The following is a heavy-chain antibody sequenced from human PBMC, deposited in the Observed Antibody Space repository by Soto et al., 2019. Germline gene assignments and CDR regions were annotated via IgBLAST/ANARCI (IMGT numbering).Heavy chain of an antibody. Sequence: GGSQRLSSTASGVNFRSYWMSWVRQAPGKGLEWVANIKQDGSEKYYVDSVKGRFTISRDNAKNSLYLQMNSLRAEDTAVYYCASFIAAAGTFDYWGQGTLVTVSS. CDR2: IKQDGSEK. D-gene: IGHD6-13*01. V-gene: IGHV3-7*01. CDR1: GVNFRSYW. CDR3: ASFIAAAGTFDY. J-gene: IGHJ4*02.